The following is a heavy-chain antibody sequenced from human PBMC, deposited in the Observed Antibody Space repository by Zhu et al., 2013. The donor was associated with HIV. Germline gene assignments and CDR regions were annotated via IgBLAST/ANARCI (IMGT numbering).Heavy chain of an antibody. Sequence: QVQLVQSGAEVKKPGASVKVSCKASGYTFTGYYMHWVRQAPGQGLEWMGWINPNSGGTNYAQKFQGWVTMTRDTSISTAYMELSRLRSDDTAVYYCARDNGSGSYYSWFDPWGQGNPWSPSPQ. CDR2: INPNSGGT. V-gene: IGHV1-2*04. CDR3: ARDNGSGSYYSWFDP. CDR1: GYTFTGYY. J-gene: IGHJ5*02. D-gene: IGHD3-10*01.